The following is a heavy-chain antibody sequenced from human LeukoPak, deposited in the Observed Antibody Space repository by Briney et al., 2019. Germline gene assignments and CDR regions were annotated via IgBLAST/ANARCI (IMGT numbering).Heavy chain of an antibody. Sequence: SETLSLTCTVSGGSISSGDYYWSWIRQPPGKGLEWIGYIYYSGSTYYNPSLKSRVTISVDTSKNQFPLKLSSVTAADTAVYYCARGKDYDSSGYYPRYYYYYYMDVWGKGTTVTVSS. CDR1: GGSISSGDYY. CDR3: ARGKDYDSSGYYPRYYYYYYMDV. J-gene: IGHJ6*03. D-gene: IGHD3-22*01. CDR2: IYYSGST. V-gene: IGHV4-30-4*08.